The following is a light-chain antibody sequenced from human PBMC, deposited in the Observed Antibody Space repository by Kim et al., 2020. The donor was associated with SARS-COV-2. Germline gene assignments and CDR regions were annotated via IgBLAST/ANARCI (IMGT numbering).Light chain of an antibody. Sequence: ASEGDRVTITCRASQSINSWLAWYQQKPGKAPKLLIYRASSLESGVPSRFSGSGSGTEFTLTINSLQPDDFATYYCQHYDSFPWTFGQGTKVDIK. V-gene: IGKV1-5*03. CDR3: QHYDSFPWT. CDR2: RAS. J-gene: IGKJ1*01. CDR1: QSINSW.